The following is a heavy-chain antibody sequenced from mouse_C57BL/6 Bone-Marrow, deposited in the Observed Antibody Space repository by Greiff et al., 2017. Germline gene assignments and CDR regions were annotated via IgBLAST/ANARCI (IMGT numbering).Heavy chain of an antibody. CDR3: AREYGYPNEDY. D-gene: IGHD1-2*01. J-gene: IGHJ2*01. CDR2: INPYNGGT. V-gene: IGHV1-19*01. CDR1: GYTFTDYY. Sequence: VQLQQSGPVLVKPGASVKMSCKASGYTFTDYYMNWVKQSHGKSLEWIGVINPYNGGTSYNQKFKGKPTLTVDKSSSTAYMELNSLTSEDSAVYYCAREYGYPNEDYWGQGTTLTVSS.